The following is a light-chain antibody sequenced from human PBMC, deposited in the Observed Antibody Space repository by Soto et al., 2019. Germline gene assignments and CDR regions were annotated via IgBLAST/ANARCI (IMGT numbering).Light chain of an antibody. Sequence: DIQMTQSPSSLSASVGDRVTITCRASQDVNTWLAWYQQKPGRAPNLLIFAASSWQSGVPARFSGNGSGTHFTLSISSLQPEDFATYYCQQAHIFPLTFGGGTKVEIK. CDR3: QQAHIFPLT. CDR2: AAS. CDR1: QDVNTW. J-gene: IGKJ4*01. V-gene: IGKV1-12*01.